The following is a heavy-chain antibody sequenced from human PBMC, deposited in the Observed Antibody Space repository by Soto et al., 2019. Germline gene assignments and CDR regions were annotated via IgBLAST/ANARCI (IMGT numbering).Heavy chain of an antibody. D-gene: IGHD5-12*01. V-gene: IGHV4-34*01. CDR1: GGTFSGYY. CDR3: SRAPRYSGYDTYYFDY. CDR2: INHSGST. J-gene: IGHJ4*02. Sequence: SETLSLTCAVYGGTFSGYYRSWIRQPPGKGLEWIGEINHSGSTNYNPSLKSRVTISVDTSKNQFSLKLSSVTAADTAVYYCSRAPRYSGYDTYYFDYWGQGTLVTVS.